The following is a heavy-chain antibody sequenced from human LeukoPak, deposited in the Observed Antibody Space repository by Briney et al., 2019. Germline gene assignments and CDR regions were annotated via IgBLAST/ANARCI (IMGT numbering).Heavy chain of an antibody. V-gene: IGHV4-59*11. CDR2: IYYTGTS. J-gene: IGHJ3*02. Sequence: SETLSLTCTVSGGSISTHFWTWIRQPPGKGLEFIGNIYYTGTSNYNPSLKSRVTMSIDTAKNQFSLNLSSVTAADPAVYYCARDLNYYDGSTYYDAFDIWGQGTLVTVSS. D-gene: IGHD3-22*01. CDR3: ARDLNYYDGSTYYDAFDI. CDR1: GGSISTHF.